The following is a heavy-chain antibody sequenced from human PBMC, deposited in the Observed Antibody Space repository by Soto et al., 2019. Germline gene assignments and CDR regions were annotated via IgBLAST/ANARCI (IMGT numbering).Heavy chain of an antibody. D-gene: IGHD2-15*01. J-gene: IGHJ4*02. Sequence: ASVKVSCKASGGGNLRDYRTTWVRRAPGQGLEWMGGIIPKLGTANYAQNLQGRVTVTADASTSTAYMELRSLRSDDTAVYYCARASCGICYPGYWGQGTLVTVS. V-gene: IGHV1-69*13. CDR3: ARASCGICYPGY. CDR2: IIPKLGTA. CDR1: GGGNLRDYR.